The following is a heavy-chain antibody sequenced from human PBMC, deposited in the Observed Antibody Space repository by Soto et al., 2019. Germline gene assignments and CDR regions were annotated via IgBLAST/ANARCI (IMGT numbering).Heavy chain of an antibody. CDR1: GFTFNSYA. CDR2: ISYDASTK. CDR3: ATNSYGYVSTYYFDY. V-gene: IGHV3-30*03. Sequence: QVQLVESGGGVVQTGRSLRLSCAASGFTFNSYAMHWVRQAPGKGLEWVAVISYDASTKYYADSVKGRFTISRDNSKNTLYLQMNSLRAEDTAVYYCATNSYGYVSTYYFDYWGQGTLVTVSS. D-gene: IGHD5-18*01. J-gene: IGHJ4*02.